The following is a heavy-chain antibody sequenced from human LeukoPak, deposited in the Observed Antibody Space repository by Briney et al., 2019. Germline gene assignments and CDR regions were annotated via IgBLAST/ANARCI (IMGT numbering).Heavy chain of an antibody. CDR1: RFTFSSYW. CDR3: ASLDDSNGYSKLPFDI. D-gene: IGHD3-22*01. Sequence: GGSLRLSCAASRFTFSSYWMSWVRQAPGKGLEWVANIKQDGSEKYYVDSVKGRFTISRDNAKNSLYLQMNSLRAEDTAVYYCASLDDSNGYSKLPFDISGQGTMVTVSS. CDR2: IKQDGSEK. V-gene: IGHV3-7*01. J-gene: IGHJ3*02.